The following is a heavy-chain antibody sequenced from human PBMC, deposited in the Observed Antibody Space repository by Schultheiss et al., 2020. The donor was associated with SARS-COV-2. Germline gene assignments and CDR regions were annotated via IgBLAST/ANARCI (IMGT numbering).Heavy chain of an antibody. CDR2: INHSGST. CDR3: ARGRRFERGSYYGSGSRPPLYYYGMDV. V-gene: IGHV4-34*01. Sequence: SETLSLTCAVYGGSFSGYYWSWIRQPPGKGLEWIGEINHSGSTNYNPSLKSRVTISVDTSKNQFSLKLSSVTAADTAVYYCARGRRFERGSYYGSGSRPPLYYYGMDVWGQGTTVTVSS. J-gene: IGHJ6*02. CDR1: GGSFSGYY. D-gene: IGHD3-10*01.